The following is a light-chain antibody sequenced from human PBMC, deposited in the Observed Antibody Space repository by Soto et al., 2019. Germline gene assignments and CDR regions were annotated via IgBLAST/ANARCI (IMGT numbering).Light chain of an antibody. CDR3: QQSYSIPVT. J-gene: IGKJ4*01. CDR1: QSISNY. V-gene: IGKV1-39*01. CDR2: AAS. Sequence: DIQVTQSPSSLSASVGDRVTITCRASQSISNYLNWYQQKPGKAPKLLIYAASSLQSGVPSRFSGSGSGTDFTLTISSLQPEDFATYYCQQSYSIPVTFGGGTKVEIK.